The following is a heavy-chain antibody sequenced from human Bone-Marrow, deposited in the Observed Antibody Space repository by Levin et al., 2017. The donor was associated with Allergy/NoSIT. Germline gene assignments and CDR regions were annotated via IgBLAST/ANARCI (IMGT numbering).Heavy chain of an antibody. J-gene: IGHJ4*02. CDR2: INQDATEE. V-gene: IGHV3-7*01. CDR3: VRDFSALLWFGESSSFDY. D-gene: IGHD3-10*01. CDR1: GFTFRSYW. Sequence: SCVVSGFTFRSYWMNWVRQAPGKGLEWVANINQDATEENYVYSVKGRFTISRDNTKDSLYLHITSLRVDDTAVYYCVRDFSALLWFGESSSFDYWGQGTLVTVSS.